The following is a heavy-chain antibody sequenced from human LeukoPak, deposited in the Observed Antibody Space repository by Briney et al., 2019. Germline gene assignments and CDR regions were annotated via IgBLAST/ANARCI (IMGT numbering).Heavy chain of an antibody. Sequence: GGSLRLSCAASGFTFSRYWMSWVRQAPGKGLEWVANIKEDGSEKYYVDSVKGRFTISRDNAKNSLYLQMNSLRAEDTALYYCARWNYDLWSGYLFYCYYMDVWGKGTTVAVSS. V-gene: IGHV3-7*01. CDR3: ARWNYDLWSGYLFYCYYMDV. J-gene: IGHJ6*03. CDR1: GFTFSRYW. D-gene: IGHD3-3*01. CDR2: IKEDGSEK.